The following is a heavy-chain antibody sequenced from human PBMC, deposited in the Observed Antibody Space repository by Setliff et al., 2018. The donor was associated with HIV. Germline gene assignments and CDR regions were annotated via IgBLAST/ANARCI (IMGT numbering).Heavy chain of an antibody. Sequence: SETLSLTCTVSGGSISNYYWSWIRQPPGKGLEWIGYIHSSGSTSHNPSLKSRGIISVDTSKNQFSLELTSVSAADTAVYFCARHQILSYDVFDVWGQGMMVTVSS. CDR3: ARHQILSYDVFDV. D-gene: IGHD2-15*01. J-gene: IGHJ3*01. CDR2: IHSSGST. CDR1: GGSISNYY. V-gene: IGHV4-4*09.